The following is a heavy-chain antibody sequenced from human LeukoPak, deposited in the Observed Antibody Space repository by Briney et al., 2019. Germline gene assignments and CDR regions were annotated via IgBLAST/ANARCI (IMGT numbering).Heavy chain of an antibody. J-gene: IGHJ4*02. CDR3: VKMAGPERRHCFDS. CDR2: INGRGDDK. V-gene: IGHV3-23*01. CDR1: GLTFSSHG. D-gene: IGHD1-1*01. Sequence: GGSLRLSCEGSGLTFSSHGMAWVRQDPGKGLEWVSGINGRGDDKYYAVSVKGRFTVSRDNSRNTLYLHMSALRAEDTAVYYCVKMAGPERRHCFDSWGPGILVSVSS.